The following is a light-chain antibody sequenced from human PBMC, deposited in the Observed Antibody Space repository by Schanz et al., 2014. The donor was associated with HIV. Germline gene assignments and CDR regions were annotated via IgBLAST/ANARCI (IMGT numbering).Light chain of an antibody. Sequence: QSALTQPPSVSGSPGQSVTISCTGTSSDIGTYNRVSWYQQSPGTAPKLLIYEVSDRPSGIPDRFSGSKSGNTASLTISGLQAEDEADYFCCSYAGSLLFGGGTKLTVL. J-gene: IGLJ2*01. CDR3: CSYAGSLL. V-gene: IGLV2-18*02. CDR2: EVS. CDR1: SSDIGTYNR.